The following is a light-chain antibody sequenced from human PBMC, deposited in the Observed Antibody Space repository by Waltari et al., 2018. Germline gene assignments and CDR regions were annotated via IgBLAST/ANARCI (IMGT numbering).Light chain of an antibody. V-gene: IGKV1-27*01. J-gene: IGKJ4*01. Sequence: DSQLTQSPSPPSGPVGDRVTITCRVSQGISSYLHWFRQKPGKVPNLLIYSASNLQSGVPSRFSGGGSWTDFTLTISSLQPEDVAAYYGPRPYNASSLTFGGGTKVELK. CDR1: QGISSY. CDR3: PRPYNASSLT. CDR2: SAS.